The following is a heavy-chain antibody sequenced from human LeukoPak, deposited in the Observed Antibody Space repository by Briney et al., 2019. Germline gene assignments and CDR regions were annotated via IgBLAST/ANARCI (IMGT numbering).Heavy chain of an antibody. CDR3: AHFPSMIRGVIANIYFDH. CDR2: IYWDDDK. Sequence: SGPTLVNPTQTLTLTCAFSGFSLSTVGVGVAWILQPPGKALEWLALIYWDDDKRYSPSLKSRLTITKDTSKNQVVLTLTNMDPVDTATYYCAHFPSMIRGVIANIYFDHWGQGTKVTVSS. CDR1: GFSLSTVGVG. V-gene: IGHV2-5*02. J-gene: IGHJ4*03. D-gene: IGHD3-10*01.